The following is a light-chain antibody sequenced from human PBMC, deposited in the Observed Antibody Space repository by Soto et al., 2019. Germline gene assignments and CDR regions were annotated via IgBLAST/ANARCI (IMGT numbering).Light chain of an antibody. Sequence: EIVLTQSPGTLSLSPGERATLSCRASQSVSSSYLAWYQQKPGQAPRLLIYGASSRATGIPDRFSGSGSGTDLTLTISRLEPEDFAVYYCQQYGSSPPMYTFGQGTELEIK. J-gene: IGKJ2*01. CDR3: QQYGSSPPMYT. CDR1: QSVSSSY. CDR2: GAS. V-gene: IGKV3-20*01.